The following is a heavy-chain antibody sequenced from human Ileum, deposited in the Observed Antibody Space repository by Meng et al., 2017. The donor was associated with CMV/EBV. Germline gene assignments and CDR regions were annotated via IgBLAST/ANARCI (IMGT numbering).Heavy chain of an antibody. Sequence: SGCTFSGSAIHWGRQASGKGLEWFARIKGNAKSYATAYAASVKGRFTIYTYDSKNMVYLQTNSVKTEDTDVYCCTRLEDHQLDGFDYWGQGTLVTVSS. V-gene: IGHV3-73*01. CDR2: IKGNAKSYAT. D-gene: IGHD1-1*01. CDR1: GCTFSGSA. J-gene: IGHJ4*02. CDR3: TRLEDHQLDGFDY.